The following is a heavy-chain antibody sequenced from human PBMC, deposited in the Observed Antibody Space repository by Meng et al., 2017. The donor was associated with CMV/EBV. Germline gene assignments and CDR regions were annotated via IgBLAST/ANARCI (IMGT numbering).Heavy chain of an antibody. CDR1: GTTLTDYC. J-gene: IGHJ4*02. V-gene: IGHV1-2*02. CDR2: INPNDDT. CDR3: ARSSGWSRFDY. Sequence: QGDLVRAGGEVKQSWSPVKVSCKASGTTLTDYCIHWVRQARGQWLEWMGWINPNDDTNYAQNFQGRVTMTRDMSINTVYMELSRLTSYDTAVYYCARSSGWSRFDYWGLGTLVTVSS. D-gene: IGHD6-19*01.